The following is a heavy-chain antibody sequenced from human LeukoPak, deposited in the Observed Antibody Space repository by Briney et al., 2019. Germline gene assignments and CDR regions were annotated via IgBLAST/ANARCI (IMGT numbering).Heavy chain of an antibody. CDR3: AKDHCSSTSCYYFDY. CDR2: ISGGGT. Sequence: GGSLRLSCAASGFTVSSNEMSWVRQAPGKGLEWVSSISGGGTYYADSRKGRFTISRDNSKNTLHLQMNSLRAEDTAVYYCAKDHCSSTSCYYFDYWGQGTLVTVSS. V-gene: IGHV3-38-3*01. D-gene: IGHD2-2*01. CDR1: GFTVSSNE. J-gene: IGHJ4*02.